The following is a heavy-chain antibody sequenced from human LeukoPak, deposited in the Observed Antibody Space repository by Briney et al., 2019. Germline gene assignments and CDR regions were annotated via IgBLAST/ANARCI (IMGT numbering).Heavy chain of an antibody. CDR3: ANRVGGTPDN. J-gene: IGHJ4*02. D-gene: IGHD1-26*01. CDR2: IGGDGVSR. Sequence: GGSLRLSCAPSGFTFKTFAMMGFRQAPGKGLEWVSAIGGDGVSRDYSDSVKGRFTISRDNSKNTLYLQMNSLRVEDTALYFCANRVGGTPDNWGLGTLVTVSS. V-gene: IGHV3-23*01. CDR1: GFTFKTFA.